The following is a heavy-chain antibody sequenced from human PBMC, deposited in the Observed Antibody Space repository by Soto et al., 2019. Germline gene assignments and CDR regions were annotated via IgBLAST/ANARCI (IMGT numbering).Heavy chain of an antibody. CDR1: GFTFSSHW. CDR3: ARDRGWYSY. D-gene: IGHD6-19*01. V-gene: IGHV3-74*01. Sequence: GGSLRLSCAASGFTFSSHWMHWVRQAPGKGLVWVSRINHDGREKNYVDSVKGRFTISRDNAKNSLYLQMNSLRAEDTAVYYSARDRGWYSYWGQGTLVTVSS. J-gene: IGHJ4*02. CDR2: INHDGREK.